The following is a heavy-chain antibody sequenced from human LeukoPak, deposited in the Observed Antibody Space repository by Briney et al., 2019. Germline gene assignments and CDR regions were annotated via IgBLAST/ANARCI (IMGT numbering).Heavy chain of an antibody. J-gene: IGHJ4*02. V-gene: IGHV1-2*02. Sequence: ASVKVPCKASGYTFTDYYIHWVRQAPGQGLEWMAFVYPDSGDSYSAPKFQGRVTMTRDTSISTASMELKWLTSDDTAVYYCATGVATAFTYWGQGTLLTVSS. CDR2: VYPDSGDS. D-gene: IGHD5-12*01. CDR1: GYTFTDYY. CDR3: ATGVATAFTY.